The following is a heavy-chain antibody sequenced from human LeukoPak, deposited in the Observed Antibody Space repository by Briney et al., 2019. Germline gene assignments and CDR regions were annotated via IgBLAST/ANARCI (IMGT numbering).Heavy chain of an antibody. V-gene: IGHV4-4*08. J-gene: IGHJ3*02. Sequence: SETLSLTCTVPGGSVSGYHWSWIRQPPGKGLEWIGYIYSSETTEYKPSLKSRVTISADTSKNQFSLKLTSVTAADTAIYYCARRNDFDIWGQGTMVTVSS. CDR2: IYSSETT. CDR3: ARRNDFDI. CDR1: GGSVSGYH.